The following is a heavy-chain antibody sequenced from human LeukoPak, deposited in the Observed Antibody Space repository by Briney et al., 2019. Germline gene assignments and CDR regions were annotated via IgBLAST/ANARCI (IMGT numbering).Heavy chain of an antibody. CDR2: INHSGST. CDR1: GGSFSGYY. D-gene: IGHD1-1*01. V-gene: IGHV4-34*01. CDR3: ARGSLALTGYFDY. J-gene: IGHJ4*02. Sequence: SETLSLTCAVYGGSFSGYYWSWIRQPPGKGLEWIGEINHSGSTNYNPSLKSRVTISVDTSKNQFFLKLSSVTAADTAVYYCARGSLALTGYFDYWGQGTLVTVSS.